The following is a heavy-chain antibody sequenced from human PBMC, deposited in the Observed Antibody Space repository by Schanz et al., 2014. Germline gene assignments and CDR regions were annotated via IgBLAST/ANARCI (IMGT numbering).Heavy chain of an antibody. J-gene: IGHJ5*02. CDR1: GITFSGFA. CDR2: ISDDGSQT. V-gene: IGHV3-30*04. Sequence: QVQMVESGGGVVQPGGSLRLSCAASGITFSGFALHWVRLAPGKGLECVAVISDDGSQTYYIDSVRGRFTISRDNSMNMLFLQITALGPDDTVVYYCARATGITGTSWGGRSLDRWGQGTLVTVSS. D-gene: IGHD1-7*01. CDR3: ARATGITGTSWGGRSLDR.